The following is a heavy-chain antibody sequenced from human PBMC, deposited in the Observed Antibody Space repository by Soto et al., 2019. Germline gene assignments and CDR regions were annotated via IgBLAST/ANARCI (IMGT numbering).Heavy chain of an antibody. CDR1: GGSINSVDYY. CDR2: TSYFGTT. CDR3: ARVQRDTAMGHFEY. J-gene: IGHJ4*02. V-gene: IGHV4-30-4*01. Sequence: QVQLQESGPGLVKPSQTLSLICSVSGGSINSVDYYWSWIRQTPGKGLEWIGYTSYFGTTDYMPSLKSRVTMSVHMSKNQFSLKLSSVTAADTAVYYCARVQRDTAMGHFEYWGQGTLVIVSS. D-gene: IGHD5-18*01.